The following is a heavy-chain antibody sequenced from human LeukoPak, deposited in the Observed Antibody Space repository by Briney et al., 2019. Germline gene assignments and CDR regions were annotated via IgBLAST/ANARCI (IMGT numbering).Heavy chain of an antibody. D-gene: IGHD4-17*01. CDR1: GFTFSSYE. V-gene: IGHV3-48*03. J-gene: IGHJ4*02. CDR2: ISSSGSTI. Sequence: PGGSLRLSCAASGFTFSSYEMNWVRQAPGKGLEWVSYISSSGSTIYYADSVKGRFTISRDNAKNSLYLQMNSLRAEGTAVYYCARDGYGAFDYWGQGTLVTVSS. CDR3: ARDGYGAFDY.